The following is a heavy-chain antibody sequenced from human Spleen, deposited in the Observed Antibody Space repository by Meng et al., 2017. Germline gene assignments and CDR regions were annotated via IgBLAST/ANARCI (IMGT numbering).Heavy chain of an antibody. J-gene: IGHJ4*02. D-gene: IGHD6-13*01. CDR2: IYSGGST. Sequence: GESLKISCAASGFTFNNAWMSWVRQAPGKGLEGVSVIYSGGSTYYADSVKGRFTISRHNSKNMLYLQMNSLRAEDTAVYYCARAGGAAGTVIDYWGQGTLVTVSS. CDR3: ARAGGAAGTVIDY. V-gene: IGHV3-53*01. CDR1: GFTFNNAW.